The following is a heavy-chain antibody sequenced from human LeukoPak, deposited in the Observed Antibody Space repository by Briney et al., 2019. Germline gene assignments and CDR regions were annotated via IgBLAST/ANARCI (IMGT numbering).Heavy chain of an antibody. D-gene: IGHD3-22*01. J-gene: IGHJ5*02. CDR2: MYYSGST. V-gene: IGHV4-30-4*01. Sequence: PSQTLSLTCTVSGGSISSGDYYWSWIRQPPGKGLEWIAYMYYSGSTYYNPSLKSRITMSADTSKNQLSLKLSSVTAADTAVYYCARPYYYDSRIDPWGQGILVTVSS. CDR3: ARPYYYDSRIDP. CDR1: GGSISSGDYY.